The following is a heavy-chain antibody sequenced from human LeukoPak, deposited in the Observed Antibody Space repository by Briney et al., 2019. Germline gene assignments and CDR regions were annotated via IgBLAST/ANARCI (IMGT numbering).Heavy chain of an antibody. CDR1: AFSFSDYN. CDR2: ITSTGSYI. Sequence: GGSLRLSCAASAFSFSDYNMNWVRQAPGKGLEWVSSITSTGSYIYYADSVKGRFTISRDNAKNSLYLQMNSLRAEDTAVYYCARVRKDIQSMVRGQNYYYYYMDVWGKGTTVTIPS. CDR3: ARVRKDIQSMVRGQNYYYYYMDV. J-gene: IGHJ6*03. V-gene: IGHV3-21*01. D-gene: IGHD3-10*01.